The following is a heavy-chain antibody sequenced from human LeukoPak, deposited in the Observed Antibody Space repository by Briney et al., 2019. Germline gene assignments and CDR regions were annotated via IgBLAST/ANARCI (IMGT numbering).Heavy chain of an antibody. CDR3: ARGLKLAGDS. D-gene: IGHD6-6*01. CDR1: GFTVSDYS. V-gene: IGHV3-23*01. J-gene: IGHJ4*02. Sequence: GGSLRLSCAASGFTVSDYSMAWVRQAPGKGLEWVSAISGSGSYTDYADSVKGRFTISKDNSKNTLYMRMSSLRAEDTAVYYCARGLKLAGDSWGQGTLVTVSS. CDR2: ISGSGSYT.